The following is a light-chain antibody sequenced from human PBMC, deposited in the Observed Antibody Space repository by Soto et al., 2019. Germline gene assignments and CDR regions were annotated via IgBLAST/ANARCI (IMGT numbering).Light chain of an antibody. J-gene: IGKJ1*01. CDR1: QSVRSN. CDR2: GAS. CDR3: KQYKDWPPVT. V-gene: IGKV3-15*01. Sequence: GLTKNTATLSVSPWERSTLSCRFSQSVRSNVAWYQQKPGQDTRLIIYGASTRATGIPARFSCSGSGTEFTLTISSLYFEDVGVYSCKQYKDWPPVTFAKGTMV.